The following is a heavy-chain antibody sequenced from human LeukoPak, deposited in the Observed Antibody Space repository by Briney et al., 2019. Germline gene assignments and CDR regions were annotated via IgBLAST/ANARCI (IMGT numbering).Heavy chain of an antibody. V-gene: IGHV4-31*03. CDR2: IYYSGST. Sequence: SQTLSLTCTVSGGSISSGGYYWSWIRQHPGKGLEWIGYIYYSGSTYYNPSLKSRVTISVDTSKNQFSLKLSSVTAADTAVYYCARANPITMIVVFWGQGTLVTVSS. CDR1: GGSISSGGYY. CDR3: ARANPITMIVVF. J-gene: IGHJ4*02. D-gene: IGHD3-22*01.